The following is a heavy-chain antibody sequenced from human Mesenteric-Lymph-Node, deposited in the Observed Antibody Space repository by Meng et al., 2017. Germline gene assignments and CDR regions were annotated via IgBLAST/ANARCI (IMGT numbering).Heavy chain of an antibody. CDR2: IYYSGST. CDR3: ARVPPMIVVVSAFDI. D-gene: IGHD3-22*01. V-gene: IGHV4-39*07. Sequence: SETLSLTCTVSGGSISSSSYYWGWIRQPPGKGLEWIGSIYYSGSTYYNPSLKSRVTISVDTSKNQFSLKLSSVTASDTAVYYCARVPPMIVVVSAFDIWGQGTMVTVSS. J-gene: IGHJ3*02. CDR1: GGSISSSSYY.